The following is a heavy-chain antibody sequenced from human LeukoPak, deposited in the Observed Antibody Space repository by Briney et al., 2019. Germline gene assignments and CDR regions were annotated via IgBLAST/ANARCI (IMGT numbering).Heavy chain of an antibody. CDR2: IKQDGSEK. V-gene: IGHV3-7*01. D-gene: IGHD3-10*01. CDR1: GFTFSSYW. J-gene: IGHJ6*03. CDR3: ARDGVTMVRGVKVLDYYYYYMDV. Sequence: GGSLRLSCAASGFTFSSYWMNWVRQAPGKGLEWVANIKQDGSEKYYVDSVKGRFTISRDNAKNSLYLQMNSLRAEDTAVYYCARDGVTMVRGVKVLDYYYYYMDVWGKGTTVTISS.